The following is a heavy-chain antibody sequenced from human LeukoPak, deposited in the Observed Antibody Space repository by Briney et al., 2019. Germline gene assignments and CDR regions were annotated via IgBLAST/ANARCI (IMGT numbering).Heavy chain of an antibody. CDR3: ARNRLDSSGYKSDYYYMDV. D-gene: IGHD3-22*01. CDR1: GYSFTSYW. V-gene: IGHV5-51*01. Sequence: RGESLKISCMGSGYSFTSYWIGWVRQMPGKGLEWMGIIYPDDSDTRYSPTFQGQVTISADKSISTAYLQWSSLKASDTAMYYCARNRLDSSGYKSDYYYMDVWGKGTTVTVSS. CDR2: IYPDDSDT. J-gene: IGHJ6*03.